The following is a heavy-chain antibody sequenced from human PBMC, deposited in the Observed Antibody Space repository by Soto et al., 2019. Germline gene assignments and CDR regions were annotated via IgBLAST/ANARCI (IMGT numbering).Heavy chain of an antibody. CDR3: ARRSPPDCSGGSCYPADYYYYYMDV. V-gene: IGHV5-51*01. J-gene: IGHJ6*03. Sequence: GESLKISCKGSGYSFTSYWIGWVRQMPGKGLEWMGIIYPGDSDTRYSPSFQGQVTISADKSISTAYLQWSSLKASDTAMYYCARRSPPDCSGGSCYPADYYYYYMDVWGKGTTVTVSS. CDR1: GYSFTSYW. CDR2: IYPGDSDT. D-gene: IGHD2-15*01.